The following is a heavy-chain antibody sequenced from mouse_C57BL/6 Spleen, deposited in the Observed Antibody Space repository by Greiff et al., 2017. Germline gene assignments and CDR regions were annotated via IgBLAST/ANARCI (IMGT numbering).Heavy chain of an antibody. Sequence: EVQLQQSGPELVKPGASVKISCKASGYSFTGYFMNWVKQSHGKSLVWVGRFNPYNGDTFYNQKFKGKATLTVDKSSSTDHMELLSLTSEDFAVYYCARGDYYCSSYGGYFDVWGTGITVTVSS. CDR3: ARGDYYCSSYGGYFDV. V-gene: IGHV1-37*01. J-gene: IGHJ1*03. CDR2: FNPYNGDT. CDR1: GYSFTGYF. D-gene: IGHD1-1*01.